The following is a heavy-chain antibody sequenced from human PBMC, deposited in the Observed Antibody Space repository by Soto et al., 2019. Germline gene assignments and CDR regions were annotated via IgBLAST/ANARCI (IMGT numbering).Heavy chain of an antibody. Sequence: QVQLVQSGAEVKKPGSSVKVSCKASGGTFSSYAISWVRQAPGQGLEWMGGIIPIFGTTNYAQKLHGGVTNAADESMSTAYMELRSLTTEDTAVYYCATVTTSYYYGGMDVWGQGTTVTVAS. CDR3: ATVTTSYYYGGMDV. CDR2: IIPIFGTT. J-gene: IGHJ6*01. CDR1: GGTFSSYA. V-gene: IGHV1-69*01. D-gene: IGHD4-17*01.